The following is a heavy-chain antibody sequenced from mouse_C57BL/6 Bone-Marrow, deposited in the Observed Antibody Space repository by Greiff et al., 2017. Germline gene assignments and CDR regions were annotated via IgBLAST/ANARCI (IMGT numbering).Heavy chain of an antibody. D-gene: IGHD4-1*01. J-gene: IGHJ2*01. Sequence: QVQLQQPGAELVKPGASVKMSCKASGYTFTSYWITWVKQRPGQGLEWIGDIFPTSGRTNYNEKFKSKAILTVDTSSNTAYMQLSSLASEDSAGFYWARAGPLGRSFDNGGQGTTLTVSA. V-gene: IGHV1-55*01. CDR1: GYTFTSYW. CDR2: IFPTSGRT. CDR3: ARAGPLGRSFDN.